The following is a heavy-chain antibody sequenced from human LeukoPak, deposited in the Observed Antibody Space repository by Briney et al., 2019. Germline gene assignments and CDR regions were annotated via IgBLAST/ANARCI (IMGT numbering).Heavy chain of an antibody. Sequence: PSETLSLTCSVSGGSVTSGTDHWGWIRQPPGKGLEWIGSVYFDGGTHYNPSPQSRVTVSVDTSKNQFSLRLSSVTAADTALYYCARDHYYDGRGRFDPWGQGTLVTVSS. CDR3: ARDHYYDGRGRFDP. CDR1: GGSVTSGTDH. V-gene: IGHV4-39*07. J-gene: IGHJ5*02. CDR2: VYFDGGT. D-gene: IGHD3-16*01.